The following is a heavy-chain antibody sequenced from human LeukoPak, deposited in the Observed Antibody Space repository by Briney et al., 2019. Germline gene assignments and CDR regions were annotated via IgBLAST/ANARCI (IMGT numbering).Heavy chain of an antibody. D-gene: IGHD4-17*01. CDR2: SYYSGST. CDR3: ARGVGSFGDDPRDALDI. CDR1: GGSISSYD. V-gene: IGHV4-59*01. J-gene: IGHJ3*02. Sequence: SETLSLTCTVSGGSISSYDWSWIWQPPGKGLDWVGYSYYSGSTNYNPSLESRVSISVDTSKNQFSLKLSSVTAADTAVYYCARGVGSFGDDPRDALDIWGQGTMVTVSS.